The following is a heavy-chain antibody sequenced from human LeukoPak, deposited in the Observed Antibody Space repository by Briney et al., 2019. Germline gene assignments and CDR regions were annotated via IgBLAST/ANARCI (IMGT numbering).Heavy chain of an antibody. V-gene: IGHV3-7*01. D-gene: IGHD3-22*01. CDR1: GFIFSSYS. CDR3: ARRRVGSSGYRFGY. Sequence: SLRLSCAASGFIFSSYSMSWVRQAPGKGLEWVANIKQDGGEKYYVDSVKGRFTISRDNAKNSLYLQMNSLRAEDTAVYYCARRRVGSSGYRFGYWGQGTLVTVSS. CDR2: IKQDGGEK. J-gene: IGHJ4*02.